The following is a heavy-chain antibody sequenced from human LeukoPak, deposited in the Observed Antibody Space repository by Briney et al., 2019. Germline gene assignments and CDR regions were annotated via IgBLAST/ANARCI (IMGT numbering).Heavy chain of an antibody. CDR2: ISAYNGNT. V-gene: IGHV1-18*01. CDR3: ARDLKMGYSSGRYSWGTGSSNDY. J-gene: IGHJ4*02. D-gene: IGHD6-19*01. CDR1: GYTFTSYG. Sequence: ASVKVSCKASGYTFTSYGISWVRQAPGQGLEWMGWISAYNGNTNYAQKFQGRVTMTTDTSTGTAYMELRSLRSDDTAVYYCARDLKMGYSSGRYSWGTGSSNDYWGQGTLVTVSS.